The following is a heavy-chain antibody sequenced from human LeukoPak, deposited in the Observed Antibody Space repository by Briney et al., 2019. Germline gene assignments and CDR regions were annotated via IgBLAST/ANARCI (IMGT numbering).Heavy chain of an antibody. Sequence: GGSLRLSCAASGFTFSSYWMSWVRQAPGKGLEWVANIKQDGSEKYYVDSVKGRFTISRDNAKNSLYLQMNSLRAEDTAVYYCARGVTFWLNTKIPSDRESDAFDIWGQGTMVTVSS. J-gene: IGHJ3*02. CDR3: ARGVTFWLNTKIPSDRESDAFDI. V-gene: IGHV3-7*01. D-gene: IGHD3-3*01. CDR2: IKQDGSEK. CDR1: GFTFSSYW.